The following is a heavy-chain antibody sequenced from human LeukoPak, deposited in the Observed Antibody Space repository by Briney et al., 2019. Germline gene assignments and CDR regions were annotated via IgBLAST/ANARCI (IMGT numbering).Heavy chain of an antibody. CDR2: INHSGST. D-gene: IGHD4-23*01. V-gene: IGHV4-34*01. J-gene: IGHJ4*02. Sequence: SSETLSLTCAVYGGSFSGYYWSWIRQPPGKGLEWIGEINHSGSTNYNPSLKSRVNISVDTSKNQFSLKLSYVTAADTAVYYCARVTEYFDYWGQGTLVTVSS. CDR3: ARVTEYFDY. CDR1: GGSFSGYY.